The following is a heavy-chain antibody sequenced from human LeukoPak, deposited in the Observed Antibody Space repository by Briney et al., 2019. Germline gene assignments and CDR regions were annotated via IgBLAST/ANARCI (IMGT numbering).Heavy chain of an antibody. CDR1: GGSITSYY. J-gene: IGHJ5*01. Sequence: SETLSLTCTVPGGSITSYYWSWIRQPPGKGLEWIGYIYYSGSTNYNPSLKSRVTISIDTSKNQFSLKLTSVTAADTAVYYCARGAHGYVGWFDSWGQGTLVTVSS. V-gene: IGHV4-59*01. CDR3: ARGAHGYVGWFDS. CDR2: IYYSGST. D-gene: IGHD3-16*01.